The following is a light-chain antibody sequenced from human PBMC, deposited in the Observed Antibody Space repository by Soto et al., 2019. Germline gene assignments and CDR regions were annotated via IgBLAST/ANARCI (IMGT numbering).Light chain of an antibody. CDR2: KVS. V-gene: IGKV1-5*03. CDR3: QQSHDYWT. Sequence: DVRLTQSPATLSASVGDRVSITCRASERIVLWLAWYQQKSGRAPKLLMYKVSTLVSDVPSRFSGSGSGTELTLSIDNLQPDDSAIYYCQQSHDYWTFGQGTKIEVK. J-gene: IGKJ1*01. CDR1: ERIVLW.